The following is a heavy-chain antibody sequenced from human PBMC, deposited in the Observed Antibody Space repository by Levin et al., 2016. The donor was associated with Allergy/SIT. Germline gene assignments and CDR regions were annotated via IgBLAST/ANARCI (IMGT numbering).Heavy chain of an antibody. D-gene: IGHD3-22*01. CDR2: ISPNSGVT. V-gene: IGHV1-2*02. J-gene: IGHJ4*02. CDR3: ARVTYYYDGSGYYYDY. Sequence: ASVKVSCKASGYSFSDYNIQWVRQAPGQGLEWMGWISPNSGVTNYAQKFQGRVTMTTDISTGTAYMEMRSLTSDDTAVYYCARVTYYYDGSGYYYDYWGQGTLVTVSS. CDR1: GYSFSDYN.